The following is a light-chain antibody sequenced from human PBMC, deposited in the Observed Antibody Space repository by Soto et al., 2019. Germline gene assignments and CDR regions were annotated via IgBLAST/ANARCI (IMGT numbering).Light chain of an antibody. CDR2: GAS. CDR3: QQYNNWPPIT. J-gene: IGKJ5*01. CDR1: QSVSSSY. Sequence: EIVLTQSPGTLSLSPGERATHSCRAIQSVSSSYLAWYQQKPGQAPRLLIYGASSRATGIPDRFSGSGSGTEFTLTISSLQSEDFAVYYCQQYNNWPPITFGQGTRLEI. V-gene: IGKV3-20*01.